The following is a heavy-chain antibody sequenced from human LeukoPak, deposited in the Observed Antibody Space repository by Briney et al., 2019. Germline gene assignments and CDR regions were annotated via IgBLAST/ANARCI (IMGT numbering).Heavy chain of an antibody. CDR2: TFYTGST. V-gene: IGHV4-59*08. Sequence: SQSLSLTCTVSGGSISTLYWGWIRQSPGRGLEWIGFTFYTGSTNSNPSLKSRVTMSADPSRNQVSLRLISVTAADTAIYYGARHRDSLGFHNWFDPWGQESLVSVSS. D-gene: IGHD3-16*01. CDR3: ARHRDSLGFHNWFDP. J-gene: IGHJ5*02. CDR1: GGSISTLY.